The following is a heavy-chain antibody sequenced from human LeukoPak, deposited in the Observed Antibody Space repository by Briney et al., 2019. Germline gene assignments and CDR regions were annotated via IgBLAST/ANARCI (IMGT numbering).Heavy chain of an antibody. CDR2: IRSKAYGGTT. CDR1: GFTFGDYA. Sequence: GGSLRLSCTASGFTFGDYAMSWVRQAPGKGLEWVGFIRSKAYGGTTEYAASVKGRFTISRDDSKSTAYLQMNSLKTEDTAVYYCTRSPIYGDYVNWGQGTLVTVSS. D-gene: IGHD4-17*01. CDR3: TRSPIYGDYVN. V-gene: IGHV3-49*04. J-gene: IGHJ4*02.